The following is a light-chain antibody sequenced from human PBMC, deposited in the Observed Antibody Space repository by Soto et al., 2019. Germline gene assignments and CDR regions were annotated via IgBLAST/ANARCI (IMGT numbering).Light chain of an antibody. CDR2: GAS. Sequence: EIVLTPSPGTLSLSPGERATLSCRASQSVSSSYLAWYQQKPGQAPRLLIYGASSRATGIPDRFSGSGSRTDFNLTISRLEPEDFAVYYCQQYGSSPTFGGGTKVEIK. J-gene: IGKJ4*01. CDR3: QQYGSSPT. CDR1: QSVSSSY. V-gene: IGKV3-20*01.